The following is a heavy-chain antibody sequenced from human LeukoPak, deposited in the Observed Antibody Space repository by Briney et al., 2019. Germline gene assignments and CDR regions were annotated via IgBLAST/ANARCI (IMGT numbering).Heavy chain of an antibody. Sequence: PGGSLRLSCAASGFILSRSAMHWVRQASGKGLEWVGRIRSKANSYATAYAASVKGRFTISRDGSKNTAYLQMNSLKTEDTAVYYCTRHTTACSHSGCLLSDYYYYYYMDVWGKGTTVTVSS. D-gene: IGHD6-19*01. CDR2: IRSKANSYAT. CDR1: GFILSRSA. V-gene: IGHV3-73*01. CDR3: TRHTTACSHSGCLLSDYYYYYYMDV. J-gene: IGHJ6*03.